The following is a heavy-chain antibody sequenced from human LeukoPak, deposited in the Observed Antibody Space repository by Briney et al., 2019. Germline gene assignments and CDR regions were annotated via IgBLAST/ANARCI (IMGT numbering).Heavy chain of an antibody. V-gene: IGHV4-39*07. CDR2: IYYSGST. CDR3: ARSFAARPPFDY. Sequence: KPSETLSLTCTVSGGSISSSSYYWGWIRQPPGKGLEWIGSIYYSGSTYYNPSLKSRVTISVDTSKNQFSLKLSSVTAADTAVYYCARSFAARPPFDYWGQGTLVTVSS. CDR1: GGSISSSSYY. D-gene: IGHD6-6*01. J-gene: IGHJ4*02.